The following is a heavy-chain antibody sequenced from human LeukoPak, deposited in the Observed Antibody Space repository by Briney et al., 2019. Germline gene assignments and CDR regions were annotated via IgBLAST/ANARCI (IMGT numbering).Heavy chain of an antibody. CDR3: ARVRGGN. J-gene: IGHJ4*02. D-gene: IGHD3-16*01. CDR1: GFTFDDYA. Sequence: PGGSLRLSCAASGFTFDDYAMHWVRQAPGKGLEWVSGISWNSGSIGYADSVKGRFTISRDNAKNILCLQMNSLRAEDTAVYYCARVRGGNWGQGTLVTVSS. CDR2: ISWNSGSI. V-gene: IGHV3-9*01.